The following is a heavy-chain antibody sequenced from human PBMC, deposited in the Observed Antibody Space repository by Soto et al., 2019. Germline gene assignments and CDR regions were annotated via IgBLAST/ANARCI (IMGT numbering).Heavy chain of an antibody. CDR2: ISGSGGST. J-gene: IGHJ6*04. CDR1: GFTFSSYA. D-gene: IGHD5-12*01. Sequence: PGGSLRLSCAASGFTFSSYAMSWVRQAPGKGLEWVSAISGSGGSTYYADSVKGRFTISRDNSKNTQYLQMNSLRAEDTAVYYCAKRGGYYYYYYGMDVWGKGTTVTVPS. V-gene: IGHV3-23*01. CDR3: AKRGGYYYYYYGMDV.